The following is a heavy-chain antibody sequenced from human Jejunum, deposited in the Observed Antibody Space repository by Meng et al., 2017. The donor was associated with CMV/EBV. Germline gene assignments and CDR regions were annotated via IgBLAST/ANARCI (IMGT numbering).Heavy chain of an antibody. J-gene: IGHJ4*02. CDR3: ARLDLAAFYN. CDR1: GFLFSKSE. CDR2: INGGGSNI. V-gene: IGHV3-48*03. D-gene: IGHD2-15*01. Sequence: SCEASGFLFSKSEMNWVRQAPGKGLEWVAYINGGGSNIYYADSVRGRFTISRDNAEGSLYLQMDSLRVDDTAVYYCARLDLAAFYNWGQGTLVTVSS.